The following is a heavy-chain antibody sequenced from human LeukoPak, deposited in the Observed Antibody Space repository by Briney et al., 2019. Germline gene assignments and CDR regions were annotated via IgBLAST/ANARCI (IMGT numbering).Heavy chain of an antibody. Sequence: GGSLILSCAASGFTFSSYAMSWVRQAPGKGLEWVSAISGSGGSTYYADSVKGRFTISRDNSKNTLYLQMNSLRAEDTAVYYCAIQYSSGWYGYWGQGTLVTVSS. CDR1: GFTFSSYA. CDR2: ISGSGGST. J-gene: IGHJ4*02. D-gene: IGHD6-19*01. V-gene: IGHV3-23*01. CDR3: AIQYSSGWYGY.